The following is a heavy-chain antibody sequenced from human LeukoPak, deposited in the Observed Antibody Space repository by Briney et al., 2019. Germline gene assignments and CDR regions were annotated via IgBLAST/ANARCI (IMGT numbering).Heavy chain of an antibody. Sequence: GGSLRLSCAASGFMFSSFWMSWVRQAPGKGLEWVANIKKDGSQKHYVDSVEGRFTISRDNAKNSLYLQMDSLRVDDTAVYYCTRVFGGYDVSDYWGQGTVVTVSS. J-gene: IGHJ4*02. CDR3: TRVFGGYDVSDY. CDR1: GFMFSSFW. D-gene: IGHD3-3*01. V-gene: IGHV3-7*03. CDR2: IKKDGSQK.